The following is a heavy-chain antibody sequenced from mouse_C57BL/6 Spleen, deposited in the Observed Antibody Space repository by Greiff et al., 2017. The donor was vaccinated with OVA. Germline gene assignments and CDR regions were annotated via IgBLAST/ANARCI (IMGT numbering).Heavy chain of an antibody. CDR1: GYTFTSYW. J-gene: IGHJ1*03. Sequence: VQLQQPGAELVMPGASVKLSCKASGYTFTSYWMHWVKQRPGQGLEWIGEIDPSDSYTNYNQKFKGKSTLTVDKSSSTAYMQLSSLTSEDSAVYYCARRQYGNYWYFDVWGTGTTGTVSS. V-gene: IGHV1-69*01. CDR3: ARRQYGNYWYFDV. CDR2: IDPSDSYT. D-gene: IGHD2-10*02.